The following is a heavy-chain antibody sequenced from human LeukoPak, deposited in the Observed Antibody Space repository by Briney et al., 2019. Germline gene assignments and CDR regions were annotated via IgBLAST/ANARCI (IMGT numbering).Heavy chain of an antibody. CDR1: GGSFSGYY. Sequence: SETLSLTCAVYGGSFSGYYWSWIRQPPGKGLEWIGEINHSGSTNYNPSLKSRVTISVDTSKNQFSLKLSSVTAADTAVYYCARAWGPMVRGVIHYFDYWGQGTLVTASS. J-gene: IGHJ4*02. CDR2: INHSGST. V-gene: IGHV4-34*01. CDR3: ARAWGPMVRGVIHYFDY. D-gene: IGHD3-10*01.